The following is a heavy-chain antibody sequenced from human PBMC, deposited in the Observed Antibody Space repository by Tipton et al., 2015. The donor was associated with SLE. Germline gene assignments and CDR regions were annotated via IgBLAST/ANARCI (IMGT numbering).Heavy chain of an antibody. J-gene: IGHJ4*02. Sequence: TLSLTCTVSGGSISSGSYYWSWIRQPAGKGLEWIGYIYTSGTTNYSPSLKSRVTISVDRSKNQFSLKLSSVTAADTAGYYCARDRGGGAYDSSGYYFDYWGQGTLVTVSS. CDR1: GGSISSGSYY. V-gene: IGHV4-61*09. CDR3: ARDRGGGAYDSSGYYFDY. CDR2: IYTSGTT. D-gene: IGHD3-22*01.